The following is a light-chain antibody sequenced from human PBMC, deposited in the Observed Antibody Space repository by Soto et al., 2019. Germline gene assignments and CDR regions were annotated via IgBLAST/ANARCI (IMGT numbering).Light chain of an antibody. CDR3: QQRRDWHLT. CDR2: DAS. CDR1: QSVSSY. V-gene: IGKV3-11*01. J-gene: IGKJ4*01. Sequence: EIVLTQSPATLSLSPGERATLSCRASQSVSSYLAWYQQKPGQAPRLLISDASNRATGIPARFSGSGSGTDFTLTVSSLEPEDFAVYYSQQRRDWHLTFGGGTNVEI.